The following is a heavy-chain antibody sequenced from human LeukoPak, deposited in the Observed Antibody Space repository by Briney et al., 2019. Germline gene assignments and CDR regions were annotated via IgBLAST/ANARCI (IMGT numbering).Heavy chain of an antibody. J-gene: IGHJ4*02. V-gene: IGHV4-34*01. CDR3: VRVLTGS. CDR2: INHSGRT. D-gene: IGHD3-9*01. Sequence: SETLSLTCAVYGEPFDNYYWSWIRQSPGKGLEWIGEINHSGRTNCNPSLNSRVTISIDTSKNQLSLRLTSVTAADTAVYYCVRVLTGSWGQGTLVTVSS. CDR1: GEPFDNYY.